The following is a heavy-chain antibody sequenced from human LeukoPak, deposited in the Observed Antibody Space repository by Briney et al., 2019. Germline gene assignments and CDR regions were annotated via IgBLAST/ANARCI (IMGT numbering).Heavy chain of an antibody. V-gene: IGHV3-23*01. CDR2: IRGSGDRT. Sequence: GGSLRLSCVASGFSFPNFAMTWVRQAPGERLEWVSAIRGSGDRTSYADSLKGRFTISRDKSKNTLYLQMNSLRAEDTAVYYCARDGTSKTPSFDYWGQGTLVTVSS. CDR1: GFSFPNFA. D-gene: IGHD2-2*01. J-gene: IGHJ4*02. CDR3: ARDGTSKTPSFDY.